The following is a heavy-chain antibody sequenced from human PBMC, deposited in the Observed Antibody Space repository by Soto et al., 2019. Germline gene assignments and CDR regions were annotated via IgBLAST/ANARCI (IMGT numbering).Heavy chain of an antibody. D-gene: IGHD2-15*01. V-gene: IGHV6-1*01. Sequence: QTLSLTCAISGDSVSSNSAAWNWIRQSPSRGLEWLGRTYYRSKWYNDYAVSVKSRITINPDTSKNQFSLQLNSVTAQDTAVYYCAGGYCSGGSCSYYYYGMDVWGQGTTVTVSS. J-gene: IGHJ6*02. CDR3: AGGYCSGGSCSYYYYGMDV. CDR2: TYYRSKWYN. CDR1: GDSVSSNSAA.